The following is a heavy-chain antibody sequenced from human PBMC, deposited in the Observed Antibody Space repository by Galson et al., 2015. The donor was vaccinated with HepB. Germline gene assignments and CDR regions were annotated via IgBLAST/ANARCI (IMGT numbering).Heavy chain of an antibody. CDR3: VEEGSWFGGDWFDP. Sequence: SLRLSCAGSGFIFRHHAMAWIRQAPGKGLEWVSGINGRGSTRSYSDAAKGRFSISRDNSKDTVFLQMDNLRAEDTAVYYCVEEGSWFGGDWFDPWGQGALVTVS. V-gene: IGHV3-23*01. J-gene: IGHJ5*02. CDR2: INGRGSTR. D-gene: IGHD3-16*01. CDR1: GFIFRHHA.